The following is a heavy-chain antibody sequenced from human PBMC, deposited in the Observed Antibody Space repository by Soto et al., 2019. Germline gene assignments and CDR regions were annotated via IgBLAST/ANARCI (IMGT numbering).Heavy chain of an antibody. CDR3: ARRDGVYFDY. J-gene: IGHJ4*02. Sequence: SETLSLTCTVSGGSIISYYWSWIRQPPGKGLEWIGYIYYSGSTNYNPSLKSRVTISVDTSKNQFSLKLSSVTAADTAVYYCARRDGVYFDYWGQGTLVTVSS. D-gene: IGHD4-17*01. CDR1: GGSIISYY. CDR2: IYYSGST. V-gene: IGHV4-59*08.